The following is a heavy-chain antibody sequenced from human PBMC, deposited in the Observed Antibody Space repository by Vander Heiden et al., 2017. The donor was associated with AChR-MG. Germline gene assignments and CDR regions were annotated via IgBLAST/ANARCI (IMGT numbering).Heavy chain of an antibody. D-gene: IGHD3-3*01. CDR2: ISWNSGSI. CDR1: GFTFDDYA. V-gene: IGHV3-9*01. Sequence: EVQLVESGGGLVQPGRSLRLSCAASGFTFDDYAMHWVRPAPGKGLEWVSGISWNSGSIGYADSVKGRFTISRDNAKNSLYLQMNSLRAEDTALYYCAKGPYYDFWSGYYPPFDYWGQGTLVTVSS. CDR3: AKGPYYDFWSGYYPPFDY. J-gene: IGHJ4*02.